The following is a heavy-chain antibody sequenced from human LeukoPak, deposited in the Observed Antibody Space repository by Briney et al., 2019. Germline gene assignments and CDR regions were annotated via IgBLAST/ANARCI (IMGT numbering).Heavy chain of an antibody. J-gene: IGHJ3*02. CDR3: ARDGVPGALLRAEWEDAFDI. Sequence: EASVKVSCKASGYTFTSYGISWVRQAPRQGLEWMGWISAYNGNTNYAQKLQGRVTMTTDTSTSTAYMELRGLRSDDTAVYYCARDGVPGALLRAEWEDAFDIWGQGTMVTVSS. D-gene: IGHD1-26*01. V-gene: IGHV1-18*01. CDR1: GYTFTSYG. CDR2: ISAYNGNT.